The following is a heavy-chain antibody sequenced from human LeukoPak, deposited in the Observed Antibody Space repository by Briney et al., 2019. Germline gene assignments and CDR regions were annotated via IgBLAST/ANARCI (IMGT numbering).Heavy chain of an antibody. CDR1: GFTFDDYA. CDR3: AKVRGSYYDSSGLDY. CDR2: ISWNSGSI. V-gene: IGHV3-9*01. J-gene: IGHJ4*02. Sequence: GRSLRLSCAASGFTFDDYAMHWVRQAPGKGLEWVSGISWNSGSIGYADPVKGRFTISRDNAKNSLYLQMNSLRAEDTALYYCAKVRGSYYDSSGLDYWGQGTLVTVSS. D-gene: IGHD3-22*01.